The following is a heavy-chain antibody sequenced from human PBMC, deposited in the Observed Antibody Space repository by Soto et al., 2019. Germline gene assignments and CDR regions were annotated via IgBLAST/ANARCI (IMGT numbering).Heavy chain of an antibody. CDR3: AKVRSSARSIAAADLFDY. CDR2: ISYDGSNK. D-gene: IGHD6-13*01. J-gene: IGHJ4*02. CDR1: GFAFSNYG. Sequence: QVQLVESGGGVVQPGRSLRLSCAASGFAFSNYGMHWVRQAPGKGLEWVAVISYDGSNKYYADSVKGRFTISRDNSKNTLYLQMNSLRAEDTAVYYCAKVRSSARSIAAADLFDYWGQGTLVTVSS. V-gene: IGHV3-30*18.